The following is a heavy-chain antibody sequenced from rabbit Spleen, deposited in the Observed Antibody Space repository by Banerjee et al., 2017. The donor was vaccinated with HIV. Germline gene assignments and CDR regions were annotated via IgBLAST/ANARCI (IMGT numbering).Heavy chain of an antibody. CDR2: IYTGSSGST. Sequence: EESGGGLVQPEGSLTLTCTASGLSFSSSYWISWVRQAPGKGLEWIADIYTGSSGSTYYASWAKGRFTISKTSSTTVTLQMTSLTAADTATYFCARDGADYGYDFNLWGQGTLVTVS. J-gene: IGHJ4*01. D-gene: IGHD3-1*01. CDR3: ARDGADYGYDFNL. V-gene: IGHV1S45*01. CDR1: GLSFSSSYW.